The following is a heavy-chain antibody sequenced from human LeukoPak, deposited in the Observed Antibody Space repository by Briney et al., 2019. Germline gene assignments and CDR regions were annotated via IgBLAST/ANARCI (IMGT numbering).Heavy chain of an antibody. CDR3: ARDRPGGSSFDY. CDR1: GGSLSRDY. J-gene: IGHJ4*02. V-gene: IGHV4-59*01. Sequence: SETLSLTCTVSGGSLSRDYWSWIRQSPGKGLEWIGCIYYNGRTNYSPYFASRVTMSLDTSKNQFSLGLNSVTAADTAVYYCARDRPGGSSFDYWGQGTLVTVSS. D-gene: IGHD2-2*01. CDR2: IYYNGRT.